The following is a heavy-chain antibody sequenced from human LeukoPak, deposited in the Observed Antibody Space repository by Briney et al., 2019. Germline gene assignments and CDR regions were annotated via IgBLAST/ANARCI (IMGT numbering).Heavy chain of an antibody. V-gene: IGHV3-23*01. CDR2: VTGRGVGT. CDR1: GFTFSSYA. D-gene: IGHD2-8*01. CDR3: GSDPNGDYVGALGY. Sequence: GGSLRLSRVASGFTFSSYALAWVRQAPGKGLEWVAAVTGRGVGTHYAESVEGRFTISRDNSRNTMYLQMNSLRAEDTAIYFCGSDPNGDYVGALGYWGRGTLVTVSS. J-gene: IGHJ4*01.